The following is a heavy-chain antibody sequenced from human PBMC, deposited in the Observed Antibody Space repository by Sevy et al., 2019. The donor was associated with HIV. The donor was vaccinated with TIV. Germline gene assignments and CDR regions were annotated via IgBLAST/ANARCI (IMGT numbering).Heavy chain of an antibody. CDR3: ARNRDDSSGFHMDV. J-gene: IGHJ6*02. D-gene: IGHD5-12*01. CDR1: EFTFSYYW. CDR2: IKQDGSEK. Sequence: GGSLRLSCAASEFTFSYYWMTWVRQAPGKGLEWVANIKQDGSEKYYVDSVKGRFTISRDNAKNSLYLQMNSLRAEDTAVYYCARNRDDSSGFHMDVWGQGTTVTVSS. V-gene: IGHV3-7*01.